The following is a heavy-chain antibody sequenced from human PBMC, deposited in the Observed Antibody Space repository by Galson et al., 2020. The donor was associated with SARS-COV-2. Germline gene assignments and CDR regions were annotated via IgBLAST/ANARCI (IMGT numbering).Heavy chain of an antibody. CDR3: VRHVRSVISGVTDYFYGMDV. CDR1: GASISSSKYY. J-gene: IGHJ6*02. D-gene: IGHD3-10*01. V-gene: IGHV4-39*01. CDR2: VYYTGAT. Sequence: ETSETLSLTCTASGASISSSKYYWGWVRQVPGKGLEWIGSVYYTGATYYNPSLKNRLTRSVDPSKNEFSLKLMSVTAADTAVYYCVRHVRSVISGVTDYFYGMDVWGQGTTVTVSS.